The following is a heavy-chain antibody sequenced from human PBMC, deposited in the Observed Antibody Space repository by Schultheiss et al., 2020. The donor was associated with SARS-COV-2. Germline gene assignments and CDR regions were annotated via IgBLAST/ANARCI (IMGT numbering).Heavy chain of an antibody. D-gene: IGHD5-18*01. V-gene: IGHV3-30*12. J-gene: IGHJ4*02. CDR2: ISYDGSNK. CDR3: AREGYSYGYVGY. CDR1: GFTFSSYG. Sequence: GGSLRLSCAASGFTFSSYGMHWVRQAPGKGLEWVAVISYDGSNKYYADSVKGRFTISRDNSKNSLYLQMNSLRAEDTAVYYCAREGYSYGYVGYWGQGTLVTVSS.